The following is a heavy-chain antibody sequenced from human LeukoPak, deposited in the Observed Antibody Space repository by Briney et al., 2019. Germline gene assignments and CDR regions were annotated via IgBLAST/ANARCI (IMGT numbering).Heavy chain of an antibody. CDR2: ISSSSSYI. Sequence: GGSLRLSCAASGFTFSSYSMNWVRQAPGKGLEWVSSISSSSSYIYYADSAKGRFTISRDNAKNSLYLQMNSLRAEDTAVYYCARVGPTYYYDSSGLDYWGQGTLVTVSS. J-gene: IGHJ4*02. CDR1: GFTFSSYS. CDR3: ARVGPTYYYDSSGLDY. D-gene: IGHD3-22*01. V-gene: IGHV3-21*01.